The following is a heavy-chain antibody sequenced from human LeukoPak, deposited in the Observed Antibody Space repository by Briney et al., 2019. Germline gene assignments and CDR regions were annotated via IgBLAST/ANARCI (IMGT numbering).Heavy chain of an antibody. CDR2: IYYSGST. D-gene: IGHD5-24*01. J-gene: IGHJ4*02. CDR1: GGSISNYY. Sequence: PSETLSLTCTVSGGSISNYYWSWIRQPPGKGLEWIGYIYYSGSTNYNPSLKSRVTISVDTSKNQFSLKLSSVTAADTAVYYCARDGYNLGLAAYWGQGTLVTVSS. CDR3: ARDGYNLGLAAY. V-gene: IGHV4-59*12.